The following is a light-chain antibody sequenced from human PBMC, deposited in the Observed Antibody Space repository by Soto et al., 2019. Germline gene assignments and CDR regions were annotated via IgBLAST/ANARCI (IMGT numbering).Light chain of an antibody. Sequence: DVVMTQTPLSSPVTLGQPASISCRSSQSLVHSDGNTYLSWLQQRPGQPPRLLIYKISSRFSGVPDRFSGSVAGTDFTLRISRVEAEDVGVYYCMQTTQFPSTFGQGTKLEIK. CDR3: MQTTQFPST. CDR1: QSLVHSDGNTY. CDR2: KIS. J-gene: IGKJ2*01. V-gene: IGKV2-24*01.